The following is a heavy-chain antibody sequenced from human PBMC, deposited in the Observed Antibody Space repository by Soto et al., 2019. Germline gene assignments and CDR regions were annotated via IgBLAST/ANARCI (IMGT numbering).Heavy chain of an antibody. V-gene: IGHV3-33*01. D-gene: IGHD2-15*01. CDR3: AVFRTGSGGRYYYGMDV. CDR1: GFTFSSYG. Sequence: GGSLRLSCAASGFTFSSYGMHWVRQAPGKGLEWVAVIWYDGSNKYYADSVKGRFTISRDNSKNTLYLQMNSLRAEDTAVYYCAVFRTGSGGRYYYGMDVWGQGTTVTVSS. CDR2: IWYDGSNK. J-gene: IGHJ6*02.